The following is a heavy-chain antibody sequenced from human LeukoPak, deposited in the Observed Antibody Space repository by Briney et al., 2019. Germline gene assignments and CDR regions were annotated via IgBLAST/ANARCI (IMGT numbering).Heavy chain of an antibody. CDR2: INSDGSST. CDR3: ASPAQGYCSSSGCYAGPDY. V-gene: IGHV3-74*01. J-gene: IGHJ4*02. D-gene: IGHD2-2*01. Sequence: GGSLRLSCAASGFTFSNYWMHWVRQAPGKGLVWVSRINSDGSSTNYADSVKGRFTISRDNAKNTLYMQMNSLRAEDTGVYYGASPAQGYCSSSGCYAGPDYWGQETLVTVSS. CDR1: GFTFSNYW.